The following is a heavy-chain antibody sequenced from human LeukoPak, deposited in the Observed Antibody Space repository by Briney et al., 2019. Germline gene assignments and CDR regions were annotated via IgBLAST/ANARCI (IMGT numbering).Heavy chain of an antibody. J-gene: IGHJ4*02. CDR1: GFTFTSYG. D-gene: IGHD3-3*01. CDR2: ISAYNGNT. Sequence: PGGSLRLSCAASGFTFTSYGISWVRQAPGQGLEWMGWISAYNGNTNYAQKLQGRVTMTTDTSTSTAYMELRSLRSDDTAVYYCARGEYDFWSGFFDYWGQGTLVTVSS. V-gene: IGHV1-18*01. CDR3: ARGEYDFWSGFFDY.